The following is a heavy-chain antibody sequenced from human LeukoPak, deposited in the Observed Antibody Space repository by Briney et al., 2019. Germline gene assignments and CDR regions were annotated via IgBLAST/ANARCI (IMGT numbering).Heavy chain of an antibody. Sequence: GGSLRLSCAASGFSFSAYWMTWVRQAPGTRLEWVANINPAGSETYYVDPVKGRFSISRDNAKNLVYLQMNSLRAEDTAVYHCARFGYVAAVDVWGQGTLVTVSS. CDR1: GFSFSAYW. CDR3: ARFGYVAAVDV. CDR2: INPAGSET. J-gene: IGHJ4*02. D-gene: IGHD2-15*01. V-gene: IGHV3-7*01.